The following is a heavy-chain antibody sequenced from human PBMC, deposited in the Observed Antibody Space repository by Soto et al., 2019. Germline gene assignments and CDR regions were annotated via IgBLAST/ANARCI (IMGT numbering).Heavy chain of an antibody. CDR1: GGTFSSYA. CDR2: IIPIFGTA. CDR3: ARDAYKLRYFDWLLFG. D-gene: IGHD3-9*01. V-gene: IGHV1-69*13. J-gene: IGHJ4*02. Sequence: ASVKVSCKASGGTFSSYAISWVRQAPGQGLEWMGGIIPIFGTANYAQKFQGRVTITADESTSTAYMELSSLRSEDTAVYYCARDAYKLRYFDWLLFGWGQGTLVTVSS.